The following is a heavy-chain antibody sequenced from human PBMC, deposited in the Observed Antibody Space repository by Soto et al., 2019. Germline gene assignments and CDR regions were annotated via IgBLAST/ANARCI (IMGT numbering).Heavy chain of an antibody. Sequence: GGSLRLSCAASGFTFSSYAMSWVRQAPGKGLEWVSAISGSGGSTYYADSVKGRFTISRDNSKNTLYLQMNSLRAEDTAVYYCAKDRTVVVVAATAVGAFDIWGQGTMVTVSS. CDR1: GFTFSSYA. D-gene: IGHD2-15*01. V-gene: IGHV3-23*01. CDR3: AKDRTVVVVAATAVGAFDI. J-gene: IGHJ3*02. CDR2: ISGSGGST.